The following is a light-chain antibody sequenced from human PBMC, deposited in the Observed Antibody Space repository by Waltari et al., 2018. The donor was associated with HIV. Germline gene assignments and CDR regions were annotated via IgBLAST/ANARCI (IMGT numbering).Light chain of an antibody. V-gene: IGLV3-25*03. J-gene: IGLJ2*01. CDR1: AFPTNS. CDR2: QDT. Sequence: SSEFTQTPSVSVPPAPTAKIMCSVAAFPTNSVYWYQQKAGQAPVMIIFQDTKRPSDIPARFSASSAGTTATLTISGVQAEDEADYFCQSAHNSDVIFGGGTKLTVL. CDR3: QSAHNSDVI.